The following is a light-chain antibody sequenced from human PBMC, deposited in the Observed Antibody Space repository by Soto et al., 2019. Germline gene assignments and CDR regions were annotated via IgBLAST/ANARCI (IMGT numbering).Light chain of an antibody. J-gene: IGKJ1*01. V-gene: IGKV3-11*01. CDR2: DAS. Sequence: IVLTQSPATVSLSPGDRATLSCRASQSIGNSLAWYQQKAGQAPRLLIYDASSRASGIPARFSGSGSGTDFALTIRSLEPEDFAVYLCQQGTFGQGTKVEL. CDR3: QQGT. CDR1: QSIGNS.